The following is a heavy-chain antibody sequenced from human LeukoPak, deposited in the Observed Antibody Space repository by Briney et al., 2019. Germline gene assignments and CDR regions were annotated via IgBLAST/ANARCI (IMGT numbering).Heavy chain of an antibody. CDR1: GFTFSSYA. J-gene: IGHJ3*02. CDR3: AREDRYGFPAFDI. CDR2: ISYDGSNK. D-gene: IGHD4-17*01. V-gene: IGHV3-30*14. Sequence: PGRSLRLSCAASGFTFSSYAMHWVRQAPGKGLEWVAVISYDGSNKYYADSVKGRFTISRDNSKNTLYLQMNSLRAEDTAVYYCAREDRYGFPAFDIWGQGAMVTVSS.